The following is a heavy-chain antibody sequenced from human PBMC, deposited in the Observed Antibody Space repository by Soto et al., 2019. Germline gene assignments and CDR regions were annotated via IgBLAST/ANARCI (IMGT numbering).Heavy chain of an antibody. CDR1: GFTVSNNY. Sequence: GGSLRLSCAVSGFTVSNNYMSWVRQAPGKGLEGVSVIYSGGYTAYGDSVKGRFTISRDNSKNTLYLQVNSLRAEDTAVYYCARATRYFGSFDYWGQGILVTVSS. CDR3: ARATRYFGSFDY. CDR2: IYSGGYT. D-gene: IGHD2-2*01. V-gene: IGHV3-53*01. J-gene: IGHJ4*02.